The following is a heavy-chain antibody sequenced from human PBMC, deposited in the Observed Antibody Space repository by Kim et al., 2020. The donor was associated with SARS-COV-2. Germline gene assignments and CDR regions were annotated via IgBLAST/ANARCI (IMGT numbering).Heavy chain of an antibody. V-gene: IGHV1-2*02. CDR2: INPNTGGT. CDR3: ARDVVGASSWFDP. J-gene: IGHJ5*02. CDR1: GFTFSGYY. Sequence: ASVKVSCKGSGFTFSGYYLYWVRQAPGQGLELMGWINPNTGGTKYTQKFQGRVTLTSDTSISTAYMELSRLRSDDTAMYYCARDVVGASSWFDPWGQGTLVTVSS. D-gene: IGHD3-10*01.